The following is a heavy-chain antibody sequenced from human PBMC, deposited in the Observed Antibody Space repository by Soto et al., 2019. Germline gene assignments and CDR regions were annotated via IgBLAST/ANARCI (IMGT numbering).Heavy chain of an antibody. CDR2: IIPILGIA. V-gene: IGHV1-69*08. CDR3: ARDPPRDPFRYPPSRYYYYGMDV. D-gene: IGHD3-9*01. CDR1: GGTFSSYT. Sequence: QVQLVQSGAEVKKPGSSVKVSCKASGGTFSSYTISWVRQAPGQGLEWMGRIIPILGIANYAQKFQGRVTITADKSTSTAYMELSSLRSEDTDVYYCARDPPRDPFRYPPSRYYYYGMDVWGQGTTVTVSS. J-gene: IGHJ6*02.